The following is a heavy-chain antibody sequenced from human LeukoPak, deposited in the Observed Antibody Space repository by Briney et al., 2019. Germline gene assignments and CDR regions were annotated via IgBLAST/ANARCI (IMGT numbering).Heavy chain of an antibody. D-gene: IGHD6-19*01. CDR1: GYTFINYD. V-gene: IGHV1-69*13. CDR3: ATLGGQRQQWLAHSGY. Sequence: ASVKVSCKASGYTFINYDIRWVRQAPGQGLEWMGGIIPIFGTANYAQKFQGRVTITADESTSTAYMELSSLRSEDTAVYYCATLGGQRQQWLAHSGYWGQGTLVTVSS. J-gene: IGHJ4*02. CDR2: IIPIFGTA.